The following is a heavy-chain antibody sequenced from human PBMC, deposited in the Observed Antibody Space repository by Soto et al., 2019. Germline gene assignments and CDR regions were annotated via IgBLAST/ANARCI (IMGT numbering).Heavy chain of an antibody. CDR3: ARHRQQLVPYYYYGMDV. CDR1: GGTISSSSYY. D-gene: IGHD6-13*01. CDR2: IYYSGST. Sequence: SETLSLTCSVSGGTISSSSYYWGWIRQPPGKGLEWIGSIYYSGSTYYNPSLKSRVTISVDTSKNQFSLKLSSVTAADTAVYYCARHRQQLVPYYYYGMDVWGQGTTVTVSS. J-gene: IGHJ6*02. V-gene: IGHV4-39*01.